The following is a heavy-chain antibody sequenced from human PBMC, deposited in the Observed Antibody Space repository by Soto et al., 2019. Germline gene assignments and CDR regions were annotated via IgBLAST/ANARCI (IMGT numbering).Heavy chain of an antibody. CDR2: ISHDGSNR. CDR1: GFGFGGYS. Sequence: QGQLVESGGGVVQPGTSLRLSCAASGFGFGGYSMNWVRQAPGKGLEWLAVISHDGSNRYYADAEKGRFTISRDNSKNPLDLQMTSLIVEDTAVYHCAKIGHGYRYGNGWDVWGQGTTVTVSS. D-gene: IGHD5-18*01. J-gene: IGHJ6*02. CDR3: AKIGHGYRYGNGWDV. V-gene: IGHV3-30-3*02.